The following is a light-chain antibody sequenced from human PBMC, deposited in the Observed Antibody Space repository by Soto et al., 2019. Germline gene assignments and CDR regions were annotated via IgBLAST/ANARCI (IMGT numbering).Light chain of an antibody. CDR3: SSYTSDWGV. CDR1: SSDVGGYDF. Sequence: QSALTQPASVSGSPGQSITISCTGTSSDVGGYDFVSWYQHHPGKAPKLIIYEVRTRPSGVSDRFSGSKSGNTASLTISGLQPEDEADYYCSSYTSDWGVFGTGTKLTVL. V-gene: IGLV2-14*01. CDR2: EVR. J-gene: IGLJ1*01.